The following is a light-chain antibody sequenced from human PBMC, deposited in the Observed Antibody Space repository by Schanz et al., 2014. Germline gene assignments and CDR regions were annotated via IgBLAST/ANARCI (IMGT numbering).Light chain of an antibody. Sequence: QSVLTQPPSASGPPGRTVTISSSGSTSNIGSNVVNWYQHLPATAPKLLIYANDQRPSGSPDRFSGSKSGTSASLAITGRQAEDEANYYCQSYDTSLSGVFGGGTKVTVL. CDR1: TSNIGSNV. CDR2: AND. CDR3: QSYDTSLSGV. V-gene: IGLV1-44*01. J-gene: IGLJ3*02.